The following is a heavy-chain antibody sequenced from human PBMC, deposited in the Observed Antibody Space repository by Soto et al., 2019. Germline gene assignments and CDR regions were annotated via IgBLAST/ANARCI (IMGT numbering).Heavy chain of an antibody. CDR3: AKGRGTIVVTDAYDI. Sequence: GGSLRLSCAASGFTFSSYWMSWVRQAPGKGPEWVASLSWNSGFSGYADSVKGRFTISRDNAQSSVHLQMNNLRTEDTALYYCAKGRGTIVVTDAYDIWGQGTMVTVSS. CDR1: GFTFSSYW. D-gene: IGHD3-22*01. CDR2: LSWNSGFS. J-gene: IGHJ3*02. V-gene: IGHV3-20*04.